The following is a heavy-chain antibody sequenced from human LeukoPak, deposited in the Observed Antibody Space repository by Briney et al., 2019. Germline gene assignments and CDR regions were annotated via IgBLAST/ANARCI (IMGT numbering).Heavy chain of an antibody. Sequence: ASVKVSCKASGYTFTGYYMHWVRQAPGQGLEWMGWINPNSGGTNYAQKFQGRVTMTRDTSISTAYMELSRLRSDDTAVYYCARDILTGSRSYYYYMDVWGKGTTVTVSS. D-gene: IGHD3-9*01. CDR2: INPNSGGT. V-gene: IGHV1-2*02. CDR1: GYTFTGYY. CDR3: ARDILTGSRSYYYYMDV. J-gene: IGHJ6*03.